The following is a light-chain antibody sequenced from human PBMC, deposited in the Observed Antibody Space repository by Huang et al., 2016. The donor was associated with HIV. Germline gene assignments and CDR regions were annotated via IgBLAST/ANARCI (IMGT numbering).Light chain of an antibody. CDR2: DAC. V-gene: IGKV1-33*01. CDR1: QDISNY. J-gene: IGKJ2*01. CDR3: QQYGILPRT. Sequence: DIQMTQSPSSLSASVGDRVTITCQASQDISNYLNWYQQKPGKAPKLLIYDACNLETGVPSRFSGSGSETDFTFTISSLQPEDIATYYCQQYGILPRTFGQGTKLEIK.